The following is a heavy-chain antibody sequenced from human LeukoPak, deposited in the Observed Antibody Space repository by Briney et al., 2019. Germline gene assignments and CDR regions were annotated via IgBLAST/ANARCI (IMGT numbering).Heavy chain of an antibody. Sequence: QPGRSLRLSCAASGFTFSSYAMHWVRQAPGKGLEWVAVISYDGSNKYYADSVKGRFTISRHNSKNTLYLQMNSLRAEDTAVYYCAREFFVPAAWNHFDYWGQGTLVTISS. V-gene: IGHV3-30*04. D-gene: IGHD2-2*01. CDR1: GFTFSSYA. CDR3: AREFFVPAAWNHFDY. CDR2: ISYDGSNK. J-gene: IGHJ4*02.